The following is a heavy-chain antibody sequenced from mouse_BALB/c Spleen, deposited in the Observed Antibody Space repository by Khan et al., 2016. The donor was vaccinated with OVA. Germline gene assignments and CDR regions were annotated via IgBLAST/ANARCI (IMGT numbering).Heavy chain of an antibody. Sequence: EVQLQESGPGLVKPSQSLSLTCTVTGYSITSGYAWNWIRQFPGNKLEWMGYISYSGSTTYNPSLKSRISITRDTSKDQFFLQLKSVTSEDTATYYCASELGRYYALDYWGQGTSVTVSS. V-gene: IGHV3-2*02. CDR2: ISYSGST. CDR1: GYSITSGYA. D-gene: IGHD4-1*01. CDR3: ASELGRYYALDY. J-gene: IGHJ4*01.